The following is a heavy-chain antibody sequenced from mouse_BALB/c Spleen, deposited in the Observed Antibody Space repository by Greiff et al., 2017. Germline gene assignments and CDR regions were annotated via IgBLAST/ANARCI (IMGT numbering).Heavy chain of an antibody. CDR2: INPSNGGT. D-gene: IGHD2-4*01. Sequence: VQLQESGAELVKPGASVKLSCKASGYTFTSYYMYWVKQMPGQGLEWIGEINPSNGGTNFNEKFKSKATLTVDKSSSTAYMQLSSLTSEDSAVYYCTRSVYDYDGAWFAYWGQGTLVTVSA. J-gene: IGHJ3*01. CDR1: GYTFTSYY. V-gene: IGHV1S81*02. CDR3: TRSVYDYDGAWFAY.